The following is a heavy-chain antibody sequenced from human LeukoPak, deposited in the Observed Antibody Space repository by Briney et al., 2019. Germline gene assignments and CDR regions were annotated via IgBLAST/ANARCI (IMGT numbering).Heavy chain of an antibody. D-gene: IGHD1-20*01. J-gene: IGHJ4*02. CDR1: GGTFSSYA. CDR3: ARDLNWKYFDY. Sequence: SVKVSXKASGGTFSSYAISWVRQAPGQGLEWMGRIIPIFGTANYAQKFQGRVTITTDESTSTAYMELSSLRSEDTAVYYCARDLNWKYFDYWGQGTLVTVSS. CDR2: IIPIFGTA. V-gene: IGHV1-69*05.